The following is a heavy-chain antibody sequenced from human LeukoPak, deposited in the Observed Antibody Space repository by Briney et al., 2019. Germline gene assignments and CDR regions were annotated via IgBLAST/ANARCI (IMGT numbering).Heavy chain of an antibody. V-gene: IGHV3-21*01. J-gene: IGHJ4*02. CDR3: ARDRGTGGYDYGYYFDY. Sequence: SGGSLRLSCAASGSTFSSYNMNWVRQAPGKGLEWVSSIISSSRYIYYADSVKGRFTISRDNAKNALYLQMNSLRAEDAAVYYCARDRGTGGYDYGYYFDYWGQGTLVTVSS. D-gene: IGHD5-12*01. CDR2: IISSSRYI. CDR1: GSTFSSYN.